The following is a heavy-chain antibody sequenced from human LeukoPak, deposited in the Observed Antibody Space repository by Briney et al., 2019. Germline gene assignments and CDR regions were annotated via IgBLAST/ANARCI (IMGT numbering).Heavy chain of an antibody. CDR2: IYPGDSDT. V-gene: IGHV5-51*01. D-gene: IGHD2-15*01. CDR3: ARSTPPFPADAFDI. J-gene: IGHJ3*02. Sequence: GESLKISCKGSGYRFTSHWIGWVRQMPGKGLEWMGIIYPGDSDTRYSPSFQGQVTISADKSITTAYLQWSSLKASDTAMYYCARSTPPFPADAFDIWGQGTMVTVSS. CDR1: GYRFTSHW.